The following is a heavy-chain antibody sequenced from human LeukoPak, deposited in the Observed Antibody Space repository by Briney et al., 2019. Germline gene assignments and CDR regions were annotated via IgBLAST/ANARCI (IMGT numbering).Heavy chain of an antibody. Sequence: ASVKVSCKASAYTFTGYYIHRVRQAPGQGLEWMGWINPNSGGTNYAQKFQGRVTMTRDTSISTAYMELSTLRSDDTAVYYCARVTVLRFLEYLHYFDYWGQGSLVTVSS. D-gene: IGHD3-3*01. V-gene: IGHV1-2*02. J-gene: IGHJ4*02. CDR2: INPNSGGT. CDR1: AYTFTGYY. CDR3: ARVTVLRFLEYLHYFDY.